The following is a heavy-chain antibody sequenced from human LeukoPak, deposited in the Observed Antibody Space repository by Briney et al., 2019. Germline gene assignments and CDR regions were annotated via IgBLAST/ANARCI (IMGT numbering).Heavy chain of an antibody. V-gene: IGHV5-51*01. CDR2: IYPGDSDT. CDR3: VRRLWSKDFDY. J-gene: IGHJ4*02. Sequence: AESLKISCKGSGYSFTSYWIGWVRQMPGKGLEWMGIIYPGDSDTRYSPSFQGQVTISADKSISTAYLQWSSLKASDTAMYYCVRRLWSKDFDYWGQGTLVTVSS. D-gene: IGHD2/OR15-2a*01. CDR1: GYSFTSYW.